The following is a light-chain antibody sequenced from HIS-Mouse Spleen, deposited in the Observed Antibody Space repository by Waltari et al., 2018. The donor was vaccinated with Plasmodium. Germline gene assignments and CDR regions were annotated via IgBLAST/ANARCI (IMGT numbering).Light chain of an antibody. CDR2: AAS. Sequence: DIQMTQSPSTLSAAVGDGVHVTCRASQSISSYLNGYQQKPGKAPKLLIYAASSLQSGVPSRFSGRGSGTDFTLTISSLQPEDFATYYCQQSYSTPWTFGQGTKVEIK. V-gene: IGKV1-39*01. CDR1: QSISSY. CDR3: QQSYSTPWT. J-gene: IGKJ1*01.